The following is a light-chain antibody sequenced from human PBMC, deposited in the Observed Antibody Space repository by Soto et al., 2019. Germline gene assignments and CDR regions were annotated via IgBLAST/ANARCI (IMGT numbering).Light chain of an antibody. CDR3: QQSYSTPYT. V-gene: IGKV1-39*01. Sequence: IQMPQSPSSLSASVGDRVTITCRASQSISSYLNWYQQKPGKAPKLLIYAASSLQSGVPSRFSGSGSGTAFTLTISSLHPEDFATYYCQQSYSTPYTFGQGTKLEIK. J-gene: IGKJ2*01. CDR1: QSISSY. CDR2: AAS.